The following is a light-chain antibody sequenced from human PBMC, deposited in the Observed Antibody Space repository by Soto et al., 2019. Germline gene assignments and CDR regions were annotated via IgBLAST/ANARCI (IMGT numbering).Light chain of an antibody. CDR2: DAS. J-gene: IGKJ1*01. CDR1: QNINNW. Sequence: PMTQSPSTLSAFLGDRVPITCRASQNINNWIAWYQQKPGKAPKFLIYDASTLESGVPSRFSGSGFGTEFSLTISSLQPDDFGSYYCQHMRTFGQGTKVDIK. V-gene: IGKV1-5*01. CDR3: QHMRT.